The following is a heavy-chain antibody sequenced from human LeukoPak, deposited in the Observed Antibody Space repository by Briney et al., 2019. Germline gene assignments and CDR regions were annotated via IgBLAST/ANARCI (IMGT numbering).Heavy chain of an antibody. CDR1: GGSFSGYY. D-gene: IGHD6-19*01. CDR3: ARAPVRTGYSSGWYSP. J-gene: IGHJ5*02. CDR2: INHSGST. Sequence: PSQTLSLTCAVYGGSFSGYYWSWIRQPPGKGLEWIGEINHSGSTNYDPSLKTRVTISVDTSKNQFSLKLSSVPAADTAVYYCARAPVRTGYSSGWYSPWGQGTPVTVSS. V-gene: IGHV4-34*01.